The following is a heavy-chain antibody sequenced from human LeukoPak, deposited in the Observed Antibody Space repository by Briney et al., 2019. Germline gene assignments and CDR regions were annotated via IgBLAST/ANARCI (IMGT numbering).Heavy chain of an antibody. CDR1: GFTFSGYP. V-gene: IGHV3-30-3*01. CDR2: ISYDGSNK. D-gene: IGHD6-6*01. Sequence: EKSLRLSCAASGFTFSGYPIHWVRQAPGKGLEWVAVISYDGSNKYYADSVKGRFTISRDNSKNTLYLQMNSLRAEDTAVYYCARGGLEYSSSLHAFDIWGQGTMVTVSS. CDR3: ARGGLEYSSSLHAFDI. J-gene: IGHJ3*02.